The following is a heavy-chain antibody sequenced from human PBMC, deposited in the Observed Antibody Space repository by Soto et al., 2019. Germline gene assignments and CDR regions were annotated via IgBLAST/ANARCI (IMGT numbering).Heavy chain of an antibody. V-gene: IGHV1-3*01. Sequence: ASVKVSCKASGYTFTSYAMHWVRQAPGQRLEWMGWIDAGNGNTKYSQKFQGRVTITRDTSASTAYMELSSLRSEDTAVYYCARDGPYTAIVTNWFDLCAQGTPVPVSS. CDR1: GYTFTSYA. J-gene: IGHJ5*02. D-gene: IGHD5-18*01. CDR3: ARDGPYTAIVTNWFDL. CDR2: IDAGNGNT.